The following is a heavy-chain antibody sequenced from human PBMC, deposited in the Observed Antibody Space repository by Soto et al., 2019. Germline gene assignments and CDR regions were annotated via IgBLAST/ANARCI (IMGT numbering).Heavy chain of an antibody. D-gene: IGHD6-19*01. CDR2: IIPMTGST. J-gene: IGHJ3*02. CDR1: GGTFSSYA. V-gene: IGHV1-69*01. Sequence: QVQVVQPGAEVRKPGSSVKVSCTASGGTFSSYAINWVRQAPGQGFEWMGGIIPMTGSTNYAQKFQGRVTMTAAESPSTAYLEMSSRKFGDVAVYFGSHNGWQPERPPPDGVDTWGQGTVVSVSP. CDR3: SHNGWQPERPPPDGVDT.